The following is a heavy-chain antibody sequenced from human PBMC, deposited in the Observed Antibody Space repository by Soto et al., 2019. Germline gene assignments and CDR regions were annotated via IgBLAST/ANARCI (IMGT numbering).Heavy chain of an antibody. J-gene: IGHJ6*03. CDR2: IYYSGST. V-gene: IGHV4-59*01. Sequence: TSETLSLTCSVSGGSISSYYWSWIRQPPGKGLEWIGYIYYSGSTNYNPSLKSRVTISVDTSKSRFSLKLGSVTAADTAVYYCARGYSSSWHYYYFYMDVWGKGTTVTVSS. CDR1: GGSISSYY. D-gene: IGHD6-13*01. CDR3: ARGYSSSWHYYYFYMDV.